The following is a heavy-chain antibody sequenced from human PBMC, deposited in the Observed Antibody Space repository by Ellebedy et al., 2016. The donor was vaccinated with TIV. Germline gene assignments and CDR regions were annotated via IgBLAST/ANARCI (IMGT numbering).Heavy chain of an antibody. J-gene: IGHJ5*02. D-gene: IGHD3-3*01. CDR1: GGPISSSSYY. CDR2: IYYSGST. V-gene: IGHV4-39*01. Sequence: SETLSLTXTVSGGPISSSSYYWGWIRQPPGKGLEWIGSIYYSGSTYYNPSLKSRVTISVDTSKNQFSLKLSSVTAADTAVYYCARRNSYAITIDWFDPWGQGTLVTVSS. CDR3: ARRNSYAITIDWFDP.